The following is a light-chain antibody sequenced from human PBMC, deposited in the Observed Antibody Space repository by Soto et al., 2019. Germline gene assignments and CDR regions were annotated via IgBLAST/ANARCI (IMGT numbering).Light chain of an antibody. CDR3: LQHNSYPFT. J-gene: IGKJ3*01. CDR1: QGIRND. Sequence: DIQMTQFPSSLSASVGDRVTITCRASQGIRNDVGWYQQKPGKAPKRLIYAASSLQGGVPSRFSGSGAGTEFTLTISSLQPEDFATYYCLQHNSYPFTVGPGTKVDIK. V-gene: IGKV1-17*01. CDR2: AAS.